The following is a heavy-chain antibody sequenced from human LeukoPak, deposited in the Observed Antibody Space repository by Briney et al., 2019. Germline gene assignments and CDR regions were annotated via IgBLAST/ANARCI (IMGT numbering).Heavy chain of an antibody. J-gene: IGHJ4*02. V-gene: IGHV4-61*02. CDR1: GDSISSGDYY. CDR3: ARENYYDTSD. Sequence: SETLSLTCTVSGDSISSGDYYWSWTRQPAGKGLEWIGRIFISGSTNYNPSLKSRVTMSIATSKNQFSLSLRSVTAADTAVYYCARENYYDTSDWGQGTLVTVSS. CDR2: IFISGST. D-gene: IGHD3-22*01.